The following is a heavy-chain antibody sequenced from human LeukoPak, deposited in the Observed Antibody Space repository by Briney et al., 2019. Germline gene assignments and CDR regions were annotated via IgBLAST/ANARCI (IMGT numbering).Heavy chain of an antibody. CDR1: GFSMSVYW. V-gene: IGHV3-7*01. CDR3: ARDWGAYYHFFDY. D-gene: IGHD3-22*01. CDR2: IKQDGSER. J-gene: IGHJ4*02. Sequence: GGSLRLSCEASGFSMSVYWMSWVRQAPGKGLEWVGNIKQDGSERNYVDSVKGRFTISRDNAKKSLYLRINSLRAEDTAVYYCARDWGAYYHFFDYWGQGTLVTVSS.